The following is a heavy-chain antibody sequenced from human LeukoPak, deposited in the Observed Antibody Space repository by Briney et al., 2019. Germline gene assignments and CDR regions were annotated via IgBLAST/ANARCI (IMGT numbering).Heavy chain of an antibody. J-gene: IGHJ4*02. CDR2: IYYSGST. CDR3: ARDSDYYDSSGADY. CDR1: GGSISSSSYY. D-gene: IGHD3-22*01. Sequence: SETLSLTCTVSGGSISSSSYYWGWIRQPPGKGLEWIGSIYYSGSTYYNPSLKSRVTISVDTSKNQFSLKLSSVTAADTAVYYCARDSDYYDSSGADYWGQGTLVTVSS. V-gene: IGHV4-39*07.